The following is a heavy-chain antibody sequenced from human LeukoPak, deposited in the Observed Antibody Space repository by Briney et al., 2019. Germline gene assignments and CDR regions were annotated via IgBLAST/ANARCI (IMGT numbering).Heavy chain of an antibody. J-gene: IGHJ4*02. Sequence: PGGSLRFSFAASGFTFADYAMHWVRQAPGKGREGVSGITWDSDSIEYADSVKGRFTIYRDNAKNSLFLQMNSLRAEDTAFYYCAKDIYRDHLRYDNSCYFDLWGQGTLVTVSS. V-gene: IGHV3-9*01. D-gene: IGHD1-14*01. CDR2: ITWDSDSI. CDR1: GFTFADYA. CDR3: AKDIYRDHLRYDNSCYFDL.